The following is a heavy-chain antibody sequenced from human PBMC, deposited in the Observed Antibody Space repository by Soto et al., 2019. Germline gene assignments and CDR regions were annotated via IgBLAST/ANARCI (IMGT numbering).Heavy chain of an antibody. D-gene: IGHD5-12*01. CDR2: ISSSGSTI. CDR3: ARDRYSGYDPFYYYYGMDV. J-gene: IGHJ6*02. CDR1: GFTFSSYE. V-gene: IGHV3-48*03. Sequence: EVQLVESGGGLVQPGGSLRLSCAASGFTFSSYEMNWVRQAPGKGLEWVSYISSSGSTIYYADSVKGRFTISRDNAKNSLYLQMTSLRAEDTAVYYCARDRYSGYDPFYYYYGMDVWGQGTTVTVSS.